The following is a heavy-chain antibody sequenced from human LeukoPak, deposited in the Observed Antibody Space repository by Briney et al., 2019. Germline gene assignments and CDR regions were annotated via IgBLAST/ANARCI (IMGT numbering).Heavy chain of an antibody. J-gene: IGHJ6*02. D-gene: IGHD2-15*01. V-gene: IGHV4-34*01. Sequence: SETLSLTCAVYGGSFSGYYWSWIRQPPGKGLEWIGEINHSGSTNYNPSLKSRVTISADTSKNQFSLKLSSVTAADTAVYYCASQGGYCSGGSCYGGYYYYGMDVWGQGTTVTVSS. CDR1: GGSFSGYY. CDR3: ASQGGYCSGGSCYGGYYYYGMDV. CDR2: INHSGST.